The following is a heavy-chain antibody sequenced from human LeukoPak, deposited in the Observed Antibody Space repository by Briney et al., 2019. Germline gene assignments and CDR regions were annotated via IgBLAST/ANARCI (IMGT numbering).Heavy chain of an antibody. J-gene: IGHJ4*02. CDR2: IFPSGGEI. V-gene: IGHV3-23*01. CDR3: ATARRELVPFDY. Sequence: GGSLRLSCAASGFTFSTFAMIWVRQPPGKGLEWVSSIFPSGGEIHYADSVRGRFTISRDNSKSTLSLQMNSLRAEDTAIYYCATARRELVPFDYWGQGTLVTVSS. D-gene: IGHD1-26*01. CDR1: GFTFSTFA.